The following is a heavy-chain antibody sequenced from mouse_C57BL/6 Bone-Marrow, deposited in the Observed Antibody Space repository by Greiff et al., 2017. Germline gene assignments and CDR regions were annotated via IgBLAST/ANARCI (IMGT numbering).Heavy chain of an antibody. J-gene: IGHJ2*01. CDR3: ARSETVVATDYFDY. V-gene: IGHV1-81*01. D-gene: IGHD1-1*01. Sequence: QVQLQQSGAELVKPGASVKLSCKASGYTFTSYGISWVKQRTGQGLEWIGEIYPRSGNTYYNEKFKGKATLTADKSSSTAYMELRSLTSEDSAVYFCARSETVVATDYFDYWGQGTTLTVSS. CDR2: IYPRSGNT. CDR1: GYTFTSYG.